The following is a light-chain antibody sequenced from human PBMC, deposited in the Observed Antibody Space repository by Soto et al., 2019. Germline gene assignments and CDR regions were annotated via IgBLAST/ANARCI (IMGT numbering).Light chain of an antibody. CDR1: QSVSSSY. J-gene: IGKJ1*01. V-gene: IGKV3-20*01. Sequence: PGATATLSCRASQSVSSSYLAWYQQKPGQAPRLLIYGASSRATGIPDRFSGSGSGTNFTLTISRLEPEDFAVYYCQQDGSSPGTFGQGTKVDIK. CDR2: GAS. CDR3: QQDGSSPGT.